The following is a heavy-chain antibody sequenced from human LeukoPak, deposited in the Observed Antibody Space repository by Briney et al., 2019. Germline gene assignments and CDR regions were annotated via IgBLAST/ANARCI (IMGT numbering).Heavy chain of an antibody. V-gene: IGHV4-59*08. CDR1: GGSISSYY. CDR2: IYYSGST. CDR3: ARRGYSYGYGGYYYYYMDV. Sequence: NPSETLSLTCTVSGGSISSYYWSWIRQPPGKGLEWIGYIYYSGSTNYNPSLKSRVTISVDTSKNQFSLKLGSVTAADTAVYYCARRGYSYGYGGYYYYYMDVWGKGTTVTVSS. J-gene: IGHJ6*03. D-gene: IGHD5-18*01.